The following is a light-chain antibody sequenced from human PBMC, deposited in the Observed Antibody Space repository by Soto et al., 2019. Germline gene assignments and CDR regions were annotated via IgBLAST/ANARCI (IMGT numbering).Light chain of an antibody. V-gene: IGLV2-11*01. Sequence: QSALTQPRSVSGSPGQSVTISCTGTSSDVGAYDYVSWYQQYPDKAPKLMVSDVNKRPSGVPHRFSGSKSGNTASLTISGLKAEDEADYYCCSFAGRYTWVFGGGTKLTVL. CDR3: CSFAGRYTWV. J-gene: IGLJ3*02. CDR2: DVN. CDR1: SSDVGAYDY.